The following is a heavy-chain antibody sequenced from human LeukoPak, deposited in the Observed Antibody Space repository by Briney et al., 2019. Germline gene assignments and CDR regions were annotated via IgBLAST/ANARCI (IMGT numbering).Heavy chain of an antibody. V-gene: IGHV4-34*01. J-gene: IGHJ3*02. CDR2: INHSGST. CDR1: GGSFSGYY. CDR3: ASLSFWSGYHDAFDI. Sequence: NPSETLSLTCAVYGGSFSGYYWSWLRQPPGKGLEWIGEINHSGSTNYNPSLNSRVTISVDTSKNQFSLKLSSVTAADTAVYYCASLSFWSGYHDAFDIWGQGTMVTVSS. D-gene: IGHD3-3*01.